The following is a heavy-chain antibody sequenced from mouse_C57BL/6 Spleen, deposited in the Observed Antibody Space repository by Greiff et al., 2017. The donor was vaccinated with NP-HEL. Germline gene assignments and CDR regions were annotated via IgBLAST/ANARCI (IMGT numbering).Heavy chain of an antibody. J-gene: IGHJ4*01. CDR1: GFTFSSYG. CDR2: ISSGGSYT. CDR3: ANLGSSGYVAMDY. Sequence: EVMLVESEGDLVKPGGSLKLSCAASGFTFSSYGMSWVRQTPDKRLEWVATISSGGSYTYSPDSVKGRFTISRENAKNTLYLQMSSLKTEDTAMNYCANLGSSGYVAMDYWGKGTSVTVSS. V-gene: IGHV5-6*02. D-gene: IGHD3-2*02.